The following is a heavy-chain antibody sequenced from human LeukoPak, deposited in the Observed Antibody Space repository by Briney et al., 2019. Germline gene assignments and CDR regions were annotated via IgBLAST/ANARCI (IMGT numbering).Heavy chain of an antibody. CDR2: ISPSDNGI. CDR1: GFTFSDYY. J-gene: IGHJ4*02. CDR3: AKDLSSSWYPYYFDY. Sequence: GGSLRLSCAASGFTFSDYYMSWIRQAPGKGLEWVSYISPSDNGIYYADSVEGRFTISRDNAKNSLYLQMNSLRAEDTAVYYCAKDLSSSWYPYYFDYWGQGTLLTVSS. D-gene: IGHD6-13*01. V-gene: IGHV3-11*01.